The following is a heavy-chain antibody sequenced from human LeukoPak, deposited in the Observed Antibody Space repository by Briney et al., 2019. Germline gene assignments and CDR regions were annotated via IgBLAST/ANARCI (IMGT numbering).Heavy chain of an antibody. J-gene: IGHJ4*02. V-gene: IGHV1-2*02. CDR3: ASIGETTSYDFWSGYPDY. CDR1: GYTFTGYY. CDR2: MNPNSGGT. D-gene: IGHD3-3*01. Sequence: ASVRVSCKASGYTFTGYYMHWVRQAPGQGLEWLGWMNPNSGGTSYAQTFQGRVTMTRDTSISTAYMELSRLRSDDTAVYYCASIGETTSYDFWSGYPDYWGQGTLVTVSS.